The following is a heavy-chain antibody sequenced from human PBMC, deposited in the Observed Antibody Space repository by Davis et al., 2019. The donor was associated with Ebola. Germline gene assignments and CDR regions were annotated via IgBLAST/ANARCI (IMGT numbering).Heavy chain of an antibody. Sequence: SETLSLTCAVYAGTFRGYYWSWIRQSPGKGLEWIGEINHSGSTNYNPSLKSRVTISVDTSKNQFSLKLSSVTAADTAVYYCARGSGYYDSSGYYYYYYYGMDVWGQGTTVTVSS. CDR3: ARGSGYYDSSGYYYYYYYGMDV. J-gene: IGHJ6*02. D-gene: IGHD3-22*01. V-gene: IGHV4-34*01. CDR2: INHSGST. CDR1: AGTFRGYY.